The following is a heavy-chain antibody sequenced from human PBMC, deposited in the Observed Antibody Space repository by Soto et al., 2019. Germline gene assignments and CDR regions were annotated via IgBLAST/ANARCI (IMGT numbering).Heavy chain of an antibody. D-gene: IGHD2-15*01. CDR1: GYSFTTYY. V-gene: IGHV1-46*01. Sequence: VASVKVSCTASGYSFTTYYMHWVRQAPGQGLEWLGIINPNGGSTTYAQKFQGRVTMTRDTSTSTVYLELSSLRSEDTAVYYCARAGYCSGGTCFHGNCDYWGQGTLVTVS. CDR2: INPNGGST. CDR3: ARAGYCSGGTCFHGNCDY. J-gene: IGHJ4*02.